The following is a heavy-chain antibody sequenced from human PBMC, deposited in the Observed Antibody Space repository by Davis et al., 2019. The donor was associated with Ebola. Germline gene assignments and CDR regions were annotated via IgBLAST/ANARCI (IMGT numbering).Heavy chain of an antibody. J-gene: IGHJ4*02. CDR3: ARAYCSITSCYYSFDY. CDR2: ISSNVRYI. Sequence: PGGSLRLSCAASGFSFSNYAMNWVRQAPGKGLEWVSSISSNVRYIYYADSVKGRFTISRDNARNSLYLQMNSLGAEDPAVYYCARAYCSITSCYYSFDYWGQGTLVTVSS. V-gene: IGHV3-21*01. D-gene: IGHD2-2*01. CDR1: GFSFSNYA.